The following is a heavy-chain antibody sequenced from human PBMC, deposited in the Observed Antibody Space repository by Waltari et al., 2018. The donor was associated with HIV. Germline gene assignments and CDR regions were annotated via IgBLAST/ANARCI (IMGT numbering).Heavy chain of an antibody. CDR2: INPDNGET. CDR1: GYIFAKYS. V-gene: IGHV1-18*01. CDR3: ARSPAIYFSGSGNHPLFCDF. D-gene: IGHD3-10*01. J-gene: IGHJ4*02. Sequence: QAQLVQSGAEVKKPGASVKVSCKTSGYIFAKYSISWMRQTPGQGLEWMGWINPDNGETRFTQKFRVRSTLTTDTSTNTAYMEVTSLRSDDAAVYYCARSPAIYFSGSGNHPLFCDFWGQGTLVTVSS.